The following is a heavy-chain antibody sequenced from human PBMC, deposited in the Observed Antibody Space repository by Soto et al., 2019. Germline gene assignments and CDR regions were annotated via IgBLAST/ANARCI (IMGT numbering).Heavy chain of an antibody. D-gene: IGHD4-17*01. CDR3: ARHRDYGGNLDY. CDR2: IYTGGST. Sequence: EVQLVESGGGLVQPGGSLRLSCAASGFTVSSHYMSWVRQAPGKGLEWVSLIYTGGSTYSADSVRGRFTISRDNSENTLWLQMSSLRAEDTAVYYCARHRDYGGNLDYWCQGTLVTVSS. V-gene: IGHV3-66*04. CDR1: GFTVSSHY. J-gene: IGHJ4*02.